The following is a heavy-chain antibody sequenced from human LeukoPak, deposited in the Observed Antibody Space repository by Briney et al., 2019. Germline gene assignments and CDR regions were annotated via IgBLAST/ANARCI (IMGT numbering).Heavy chain of an antibody. V-gene: IGHV5-51*01. Sequence: GESLKISCEGSGYTFTSYWIGWVRQMPGKGLEWMGIIYPGDSDTRYSPSFQGQVTISADKSISTAYLQWSSLKASDTAMYYCARLPYYYGSGSYVDYWGQGTLVTVSS. D-gene: IGHD3-10*01. CDR1: GYTFTSYW. J-gene: IGHJ4*02. CDR3: ARLPYYYGSGSYVDY. CDR2: IYPGDSDT.